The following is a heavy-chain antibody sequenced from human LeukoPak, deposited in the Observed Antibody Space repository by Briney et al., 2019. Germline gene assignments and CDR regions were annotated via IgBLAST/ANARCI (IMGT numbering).Heavy chain of an antibody. J-gene: IGHJ4*02. CDR2: IYYSGST. V-gene: IGHV4-34*01. CDR3: ARLGITMVRGVN. Sequence: PSETLSLTCAVYGGSFSGYYWSWIRQPPGKGLEWIGSIYYSGSTYYNPSLKSRVTISVDTSKNQFSLKLSSVTAADTAVYYCARLGITMVRGVNWGQGTLVTVSS. D-gene: IGHD3-10*01. CDR1: GGSFSGYY.